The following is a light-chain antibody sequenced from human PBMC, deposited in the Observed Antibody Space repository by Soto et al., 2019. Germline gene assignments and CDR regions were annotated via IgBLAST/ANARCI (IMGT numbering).Light chain of an antibody. CDR3: CAYSTSGTHV. J-gene: IGLJ1*01. CDR2: DVN. Sequence: QSVLTQPASVSGSPGQSITFSCTGTSSDVGSYGYVSWHQQHPGKAPKLIIYDVNNPPSGVPSRFSGSKSGNTASLIISGLQTEDEADYYCCAYSTSGTHVFGTGTKLTVL. V-gene: IGLV2-14*03. CDR1: SSDVGSYGY.